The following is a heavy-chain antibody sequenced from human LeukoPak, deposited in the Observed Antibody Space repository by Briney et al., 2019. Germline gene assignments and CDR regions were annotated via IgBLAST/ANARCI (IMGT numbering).Heavy chain of an antibody. V-gene: IGHV1-69*13. D-gene: IGHD4-17*01. J-gene: IGHJ4*01. CDR3: ARDRVGGDLTGVSLY. CDR2: IIPIFGTA. Sequence: SVKVSCKASGGTFSSYAISWVRQAPGQGLEWMGGIIPIFGTANYAQKFQGRVTITADESTSTAYMELSSLRSEDTAVYYCARDRVGGDLTGVSLYWGQGTLVTVSS. CDR1: GGTFSSYA.